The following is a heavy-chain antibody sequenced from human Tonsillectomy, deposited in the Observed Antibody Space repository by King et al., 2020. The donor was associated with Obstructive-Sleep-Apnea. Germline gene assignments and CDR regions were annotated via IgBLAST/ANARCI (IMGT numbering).Heavy chain of an antibody. CDR1: GYTFTSYY. D-gene: IGHD2-2*01. J-gene: IGHJ5*02. Sequence: QLVQSGAEVKKPGASVKVSCKASGYTFTSYYMHWARQAPGQGLEWMGIINPSGGSTSYAQKFQGRVTMTRDTATSTVYMGLSSRRSEDTAVYYCARPYCSRTSCALYNWFDPWRQRTLVTVSS. V-gene: IGHV1-46*01. CDR3: ARPYCSRTSCALYNWFDP. CDR2: INPSGGST.